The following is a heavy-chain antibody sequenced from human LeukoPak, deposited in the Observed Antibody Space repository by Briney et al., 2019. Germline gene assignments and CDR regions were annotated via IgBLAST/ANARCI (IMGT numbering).Heavy chain of an antibody. D-gene: IGHD2-2*01. Sequence: GGSLRLSCAASGFTFSSYWMSWVRQAPGKGLEWVANIKQDGSEKYYVDSVKGRFTISRDNAKNSLYLQMNSLRAEDTAVYYCAKEMGYCSSTSCPMGFDYWGQGTLVTVSS. J-gene: IGHJ4*02. CDR1: GFTFSSYW. V-gene: IGHV3-7*01. CDR2: IKQDGSEK. CDR3: AKEMGYCSSTSCPMGFDY.